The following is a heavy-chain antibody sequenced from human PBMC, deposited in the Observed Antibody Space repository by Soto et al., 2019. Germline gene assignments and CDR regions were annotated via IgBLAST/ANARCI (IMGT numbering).Heavy chain of an antibody. D-gene: IGHD3-22*01. CDR1: GGTFSRHA. CDR2: IIPIFGTA. CDR3: ARGWGYDSNDYYYAY. Sequence: QVQLVQSGAEVRKPGSSVKVSCKASGGTFSRHAISWVRQAPGQGLEWMGGIIPIFGTAHHAQKFQGRVTIIADESTSTVYMELRSLRSEDTAMYYGARGWGYDSNDYYYAYWGQGTLVIVSS. J-gene: IGHJ4*02. V-gene: IGHV1-69*01.